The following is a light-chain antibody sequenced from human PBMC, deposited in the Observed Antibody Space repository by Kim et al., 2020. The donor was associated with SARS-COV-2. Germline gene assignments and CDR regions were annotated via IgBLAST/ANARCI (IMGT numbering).Light chain of an antibody. CDR1: SLRSSY. CDR3: NYQDSSGDIVL. J-gene: IGLJ1*01. V-gene: IGLV3-19*01. Sequence: SSELTQDPAVSVDLGQTVRITCQGDSLRSSYANWYQQKPGQAPLLLIFGNNNRPSGLPDHISGSSSGNTAFLTITGALAEDDADYYCNYQDSSGDIVLFG. CDR2: GNN.